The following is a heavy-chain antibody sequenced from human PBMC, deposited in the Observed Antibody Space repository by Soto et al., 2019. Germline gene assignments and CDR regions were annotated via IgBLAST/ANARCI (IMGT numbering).Heavy chain of an antibody. CDR3: ARVRDSFGLDV. Sequence: SETLSLTCRLSGGSITGAYYWNWIRQHPGKGLEWIGSIHHRGSTYYNPSLKTRITISLDRSNNQFSLNLSSVTAADTAVYYCARVRDSFGLDVWGQGTTVTVSS. J-gene: IGHJ6*02. CDR1: GGSITGAYY. CDR2: IHHRGST. V-gene: IGHV4-31*03. D-gene: IGHD2-15*01.